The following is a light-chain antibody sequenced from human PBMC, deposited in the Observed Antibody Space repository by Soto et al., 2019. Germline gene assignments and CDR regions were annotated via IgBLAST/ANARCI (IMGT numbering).Light chain of an antibody. CDR3: QKYGSSPGA. J-gene: IGKJ5*01. Sequence: EIVLTQSPGTLSLSPGERATLSCRASQSVSSNYLAWYQQKPGQAPRLLIFGASSRATGIPDRFSGSGSGTDFTLTISRLEPEDFVVYYCQKYGSSPGAFGRGTRLE. CDR1: QSVSSNY. CDR2: GAS. V-gene: IGKV3-20*01.